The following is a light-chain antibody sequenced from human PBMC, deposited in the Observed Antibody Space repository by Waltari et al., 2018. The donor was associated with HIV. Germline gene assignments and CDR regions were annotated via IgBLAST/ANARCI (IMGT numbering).Light chain of an antibody. CDR3: QQRTNWPPYT. CDR2: NAS. CDR1: QGVSTY. V-gene: IGKV3-11*01. J-gene: IGKJ2*01. Sequence: EIVLTQSPATLSLSPGERATHSCRASQGVSTYLAWYQHKPGQAPRLLIYNASNRATGIPARFSGSGSGTDFTLTISSLEPEDFAVYYCQQRTNWPPYTFGQGTKLEIK.